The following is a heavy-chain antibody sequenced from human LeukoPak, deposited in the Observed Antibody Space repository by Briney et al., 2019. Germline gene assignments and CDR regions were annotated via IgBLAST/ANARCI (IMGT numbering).Heavy chain of an antibody. Sequence: PGGSLRLSCAASGFTFSIHWMHWVRRAPGKGLVWVSHINSDGSSTSYADSVKGRFTISRDNSKNTLYLQMNSLRAEDTAVYYCARHDWFDPWGRGTLVTVSS. J-gene: IGHJ5*02. CDR2: INSDGSST. CDR1: GFTFSIHW. V-gene: IGHV3-74*01. CDR3: ARHDWFDP.